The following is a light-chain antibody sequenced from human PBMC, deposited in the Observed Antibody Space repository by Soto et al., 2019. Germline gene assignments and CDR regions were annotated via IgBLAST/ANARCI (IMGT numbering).Light chain of an antibody. CDR1: SSDIGDYNY. CDR2: EVT. J-gene: IGLJ1*01. CDR3: SSYAGKNNYV. V-gene: IGLV2-8*01. Sequence: QSALTQPPSASGSPGQSVTFSCTGTSSDIGDYNYVSWYQQHPGKAPKLMIYEVTKRPSGVPDRFSGSKSGNTASLTVSGLQADDEADYYCSSYAGKNNYVFGTGTKVTVL.